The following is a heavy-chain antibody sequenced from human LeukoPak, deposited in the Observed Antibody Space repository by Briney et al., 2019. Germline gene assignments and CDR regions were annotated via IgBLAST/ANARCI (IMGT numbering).Heavy chain of an antibody. D-gene: IGHD1-26*01. CDR3: ARDYRLTQIQY. CDR1: GYSISSAYY. V-gene: IGHV4-38-2*02. CDR2: MYHSGST. Sequence: SETLSLTCSVSGYSISSAYYWGWIRQPPGKGLEWIGTMYHSGSTNYNPSLKSRVTISVDTSKNQFSLRLSSVTAADTAVYYCARDYRLTQIQYWGQGTLVTVSS. J-gene: IGHJ1*01.